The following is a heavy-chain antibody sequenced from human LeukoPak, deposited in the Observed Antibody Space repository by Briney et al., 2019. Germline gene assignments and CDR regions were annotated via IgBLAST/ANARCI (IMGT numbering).Heavy chain of an antibody. CDR2: ISWNSGSI. CDR1: GFTFDDYA. D-gene: IGHD3-22*01. Sequence: PGGSLRLSCAASGFTFDDYAMPWVRQAPGKGLEWVSGISWNSGSIGYADSVKGRFTISRDNAKNSLYLQMNSLRAEDTALYYCAKGGSVTYYYDSNWFDPWGQGTLVTVSS. J-gene: IGHJ5*02. CDR3: AKGGSVTYYYDSNWFDP. V-gene: IGHV3-9*01.